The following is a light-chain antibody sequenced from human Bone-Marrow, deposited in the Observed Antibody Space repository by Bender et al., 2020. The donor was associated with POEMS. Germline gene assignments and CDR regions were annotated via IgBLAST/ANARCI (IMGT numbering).Light chain of an antibody. Sequence: SYGLTQPPSVSVSPGHTANITCSGDQLGDQYASWYQLKPGQSPVLVIYEDNKRPSGVPDRFSGSKSGTSASLAISGLQSEDEADYYCAAWDDSLKGVVFGGGTKLTVL. V-gene: IGLV3-1*01. CDR1: QLGDQY. CDR2: EDN. CDR3: AAWDDSLKGVV. J-gene: IGLJ2*01.